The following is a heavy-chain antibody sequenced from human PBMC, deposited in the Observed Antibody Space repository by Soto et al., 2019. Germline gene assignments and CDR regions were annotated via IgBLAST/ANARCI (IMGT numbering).Heavy chain of an antibody. Sequence: EVQLVESGGGLVKPGESLRVSCAASGFTFSYYSLHWVRQAPGKGLEWFSSISGSSTYIYYADRVKGRFTISRDNAKTSLYMRMDSLRAEDTAVYYCARGDGTGLYNSGWAPRYWGQGTLVTVSS. CDR1: GFTFSYYS. CDR3: ARGDGTGLYNSGWAPRY. CDR2: ISGSSTYI. J-gene: IGHJ4*02. D-gene: IGHD6-19*01. V-gene: IGHV3-21*04.